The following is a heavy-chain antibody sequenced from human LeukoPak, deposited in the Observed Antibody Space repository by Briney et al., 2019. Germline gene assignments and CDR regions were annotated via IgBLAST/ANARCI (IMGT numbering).Heavy chain of an antibody. J-gene: IGHJ5*02. CDR1: GFTFSNYA. Sequence: GGSLRLSCAASGFTFSNYAMSWVRQAPGKGLECVSTISASGGITYYADSVKGRFTISRDSSKNTLYLQMNSLRAEDTAVCYCAPIGWFDPWGQGTPVTVSS. V-gene: IGHV3-23*01. CDR3: APIGWFDP. D-gene: IGHD1-26*01. CDR2: ISASGGIT.